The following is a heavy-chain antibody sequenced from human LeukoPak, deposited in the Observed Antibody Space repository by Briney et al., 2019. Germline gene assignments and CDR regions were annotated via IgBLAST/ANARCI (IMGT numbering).Heavy chain of an antibody. Sequence: ASVKVSCKASGYPFTDYYIHWVRQAPGQGLEWMGWINPNSGGTKYAQNFQGRVSMTRDTSITTAYMELSRLRSDDTAVYYCARLSLQAARPRNYGGRGTWVPV. CDR1: GYPFTDYY. J-gene: IGHJ4*02. V-gene: IGHV1-2*02. D-gene: IGHD6-6*01. CDR2: INPNSGGT. CDR3: ARLSLQAARPRNY.